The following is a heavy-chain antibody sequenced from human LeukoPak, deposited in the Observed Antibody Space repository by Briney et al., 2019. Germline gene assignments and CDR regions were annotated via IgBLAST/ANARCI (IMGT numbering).Heavy chain of an antibody. D-gene: IGHD2-15*01. CDR1: GYTFTVYY. CDR2: INPNSGGT. V-gene: IGHV1-2*02. Sequence: ASVKVSCKASGYTFTVYYMHWVRQAPGQGLEWMGWINPNSGGTNYAQKFQGRVTVTRDTSISTAYMELSRLRSDDTAVYYCAREACSGGSCYENWFDPWGQGTLVTVSS. J-gene: IGHJ5*02. CDR3: AREACSGGSCYENWFDP.